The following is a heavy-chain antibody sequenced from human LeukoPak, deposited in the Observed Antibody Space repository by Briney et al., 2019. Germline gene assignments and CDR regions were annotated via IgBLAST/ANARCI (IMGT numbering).Heavy chain of an antibody. CDR2: IFYSGST. Sequence: SETLSLTCTVSGGSIGGYNWSCMPHPPGKGGVWSGNIFYSGSTNYSHSLNSGVTISVETSQNELSLKLSSVTAGDTAVYYCAGGKCALTVDYWGQGTLVSVSS. CDR1: GGSIGGYN. J-gene: IGHJ4*02. CDR3: AGGKCALTVDY. V-gene: IGHV4-59*01. D-gene: IGHD3-9*01.